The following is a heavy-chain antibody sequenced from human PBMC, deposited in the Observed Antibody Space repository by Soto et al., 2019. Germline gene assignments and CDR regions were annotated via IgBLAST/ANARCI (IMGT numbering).Heavy chain of an antibody. Sequence: VGSLRLSCAASGFTFSSYAMHWVRQAPGKGLEWVAVISYDGSNKYYADSVKGRFTISRDNSKNTLYLQMNSLRAEDTAVYYCARGSDSSGYYYFDYWGQGTLVNVSS. J-gene: IGHJ4*02. V-gene: IGHV3-30-3*01. CDR1: GFTFSSYA. CDR3: ARGSDSSGYYYFDY. CDR2: ISYDGSNK. D-gene: IGHD3-22*01.